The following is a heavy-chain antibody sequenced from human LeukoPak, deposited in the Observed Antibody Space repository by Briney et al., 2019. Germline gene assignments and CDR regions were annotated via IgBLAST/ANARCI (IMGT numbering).Heavy chain of an antibody. Sequence: SETLSLTCTVSGGSISSYYWSWIRQPPGKGLEWIGYIYYSGSTNHNPSLKSRVTISVDTSKNQFSLKLSSVTAADTAVYYCGGDRYYYGMDVWGQGTTVTVSS. CDR2: IYYSGST. CDR3: GGDRYYYGMDV. J-gene: IGHJ6*02. V-gene: IGHV4-59*08. D-gene: IGHD2-21*02. CDR1: GGSISSYY.